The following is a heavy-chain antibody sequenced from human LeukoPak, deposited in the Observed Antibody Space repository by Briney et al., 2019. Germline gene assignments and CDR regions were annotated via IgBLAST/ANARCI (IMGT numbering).Heavy chain of an antibody. CDR3: ARDIGGVATEYYFDY. J-gene: IGHJ4*02. D-gene: IGHD5-12*01. V-gene: IGHV3-23*01. CDR1: GFTFSSYA. CDR2: ISGSGSST. Sequence: PGGSLRLSCAASGFTFSSYAMSWVRQAPGKGLEWVSAISGSGSSTFYADSVKGRFTISRDNSKNTLYLQMNSLRAEDTAVYYCARDIGGVATEYYFDYWGQGTLVTVSS.